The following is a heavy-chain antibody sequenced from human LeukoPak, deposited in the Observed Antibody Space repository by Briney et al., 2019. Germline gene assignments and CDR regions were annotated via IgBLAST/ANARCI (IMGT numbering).Heavy chain of an antibody. Sequence: SETLSLTCAVYGGSFSGYYWSWLRQPPGKGLEWIGEINHSGSTNYNPSLKSRVTISVDTPKNQFSLKLSSVTAADTAVYYCARRRRLGSVIGFDYWGQGTLVTVSS. CDR3: ARRRRLGSVIGFDY. V-gene: IGHV4-34*01. CDR2: INHSGST. J-gene: IGHJ4*02. D-gene: IGHD3-3*01. CDR1: GGSFSGYY.